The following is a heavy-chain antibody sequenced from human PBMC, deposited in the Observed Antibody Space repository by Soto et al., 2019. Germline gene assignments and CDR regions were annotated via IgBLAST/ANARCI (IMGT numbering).Heavy chain of an antibody. CDR1: GFTFSSYA. CDR2: VDASGSYT. D-gene: IGHD2-21*02. J-gene: IGHJ4*02. V-gene: IGHV3-23*01. CDR3: AKLVTSSSQY. Sequence: EVQLLESGGNLVQPGGSLRLSCAASGFTFSSYAMIWVHQAPGKGLEWVSAVDASGSYTYYSGSVKGRFTLSRDNPRNPLFLQIHSLRADDTALYYCAKLVTSSSQYWGQETQVTVSS.